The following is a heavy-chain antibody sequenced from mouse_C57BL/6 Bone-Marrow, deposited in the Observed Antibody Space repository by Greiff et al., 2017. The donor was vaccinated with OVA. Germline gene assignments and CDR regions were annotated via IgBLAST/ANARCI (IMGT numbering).Heavy chain of an antibody. D-gene: IGHD1-1*01. V-gene: IGHV1-50*01. CDR2: IDPSDSYT. CDR3: ARAFYGSLAWFAY. CDR1: GYTFTSYW. J-gene: IGHJ3*01. Sequence: QVQLQQSGAELVKPGASVKLSCKASGYTFTSYWMQWVKQRPGQGLEWIGEIDPSDSYTNYNQKFKGKATLTVDTSSSTAYMQLSSLTSEDSAVYYCARAFYGSLAWFAYWGQGTLVTVSA.